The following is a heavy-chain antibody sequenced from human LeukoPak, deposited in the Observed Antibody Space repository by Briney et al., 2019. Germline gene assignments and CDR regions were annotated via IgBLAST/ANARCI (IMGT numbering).Heavy chain of an antibody. Sequence: ASVKVSCKASGYTFTGYGISWVRQAPGQGLEWMGWISAYNGNTNYAQKLQGRVTMTTDTSTSTAYMELRSLRSDDTAVYYCARRLLWFGELGEDYWGQGTLVTVSS. CDR1: GYTFTGYG. V-gene: IGHV1-18*04. J-gene: IGHJ4*02. D-gene: IGHD3-10*01. CDR2: ISAYNGNT. CDR3: ARRLLWFGELGEDY.